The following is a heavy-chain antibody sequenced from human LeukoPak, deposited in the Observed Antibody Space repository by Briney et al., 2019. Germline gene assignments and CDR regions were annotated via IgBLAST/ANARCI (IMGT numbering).Heavy chain of an antibody. V-gene: IGHV3-20*04. Sequence: PGGSLRLSCAASGFSFDDYDMAWLRQAPGKGLEWVSDIDWKGRPTSYADSVKGRFTISRDNAKKSLYLQMDSLRAEDTAVYYCARDRRLWNMDVWGTGTTVTISS. CDR3: ARDRRLWNMDV. D-gene: IGHD4/OR15-4a*01. J-gene: IGHJ6*03. CDR2: IDWKGRPT. CDR1: GFSFDDYD.